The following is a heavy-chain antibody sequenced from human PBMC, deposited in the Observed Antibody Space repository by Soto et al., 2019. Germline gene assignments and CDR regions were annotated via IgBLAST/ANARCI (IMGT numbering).Heavy chain of an antibody. CDR2: IYYSGST. J-gene: IGHJ4*02. D-gene: IGHD3-22*01. CDR3: DRGSYYYDSSGYYHD. CDR1: GGSISSGGYY. Sequence: SETLSLTCTVSGGSISSGGYYWTWIRQHPGKGLEWIGYIYYSGSTYYNPSLKSRVTISVDTSKNQFSLKLSSVTAADTAVYYCDRGSYYYDSSGYYHDWGQGTLVTVSS. V-gene: IGHV4-30-4*08.